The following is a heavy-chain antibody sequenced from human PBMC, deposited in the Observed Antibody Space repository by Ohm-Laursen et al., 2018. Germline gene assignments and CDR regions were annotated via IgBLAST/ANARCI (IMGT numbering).Heavy chain of an antibody. Sequence: LRLSCAAFGFIFSSYVMNWVRQAPGQGLECVSSISGSSNFIYYADSVKGRFTISRDNAKNSLHLEMNSLRVEDTAVYYCTRITLRQDVEYWGQGTLVTVSS. CDR1: GFIFSSYV. CDR3: TRITLRQDVEY. CDR2: ISGSSNFI. V-gene: IGHV3-21*06. J-gene: IGHJ4*02. D-gene: IGHD2/OR15-2a*01.